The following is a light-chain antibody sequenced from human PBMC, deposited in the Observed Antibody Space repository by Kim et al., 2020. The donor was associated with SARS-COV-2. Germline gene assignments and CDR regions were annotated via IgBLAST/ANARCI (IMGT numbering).Light chain of an antibody. Sequence: ASVGDRVTITCRASQGISTYLAWYQQKPGNAPKLLIYAASTLQSGVPSRFSGSGSGTDFTLTISSLQPEDFATYYCQHLNGYPRTFGQGTKVDIK. CDR2: AAS. CDR3: QHLNGYPRT. CDR1: QGISTY. J-gene: IGKJ1*01. V-gene: IGKV1-9*01.